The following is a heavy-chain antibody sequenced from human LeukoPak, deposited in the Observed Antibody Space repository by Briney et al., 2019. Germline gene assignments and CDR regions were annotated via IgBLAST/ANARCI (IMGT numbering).Heavy chain of an antibody. D-gene: IGHD3-9*01. Sequence: SETLSLTCTVSGGSISSYYWSWIRQPPGKGLEWIGYIYYSGSTNYNPSLKSRVTISVDTSKNQFSLKLSSVTAADTAVYYCARLHFKYYDILTGYYPDAFDIWGQGTMVTVSS. CDR3: ARLHFKYYDILTGYYPDAFDI. CDR2: IYYSGST. CDR1: GGSISSYY. J-gene: IGHJ3*02. V-gene: IGHV4-59*08.